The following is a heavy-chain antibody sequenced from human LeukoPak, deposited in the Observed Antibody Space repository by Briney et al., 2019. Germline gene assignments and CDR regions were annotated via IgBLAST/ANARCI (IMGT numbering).Heavy chain of an antibody. J-gene: IGHJ3*02. V-gene: IGHV3-49*03. D-gene: IGHD5-24*01. CDR3: TRDISEMGAFDI. CDR2: IRSDAYGGAI. Sequence: PGRSLRLSCRASGFTFGDYAMNWIRQAPGKGLEWVGSIRSDAYGGAIQYDASVKGRFTISRDYSKTVAYLQMTSLKAEDTAVYYCTRDISEMGAFDIWGLGTMVTVSS. CDR1: GFTFGDYA.